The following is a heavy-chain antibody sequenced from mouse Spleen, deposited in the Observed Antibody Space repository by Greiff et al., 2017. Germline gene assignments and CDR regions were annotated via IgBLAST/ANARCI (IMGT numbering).Heavy chain of an antibody. V-gene: IGHV1-54*01. CDR3: ARGWDGDYAMDY. Sequence: VKLMESGAELVRPGTSVKVSCKASGYAFTNYLLEWVKQRPGQGLEWIGVINPGSGGTNYNEKFKGKATLTADKSSSTAYMQLSSLTSDDSAVYFCARGWDGDYAMDYWGQGTSVTVSS. D-gene: IGHD4-1*01. J-gene: IGHJ4*01. CDR2: INPGSGGT. CDR1: GYAFTNYL.